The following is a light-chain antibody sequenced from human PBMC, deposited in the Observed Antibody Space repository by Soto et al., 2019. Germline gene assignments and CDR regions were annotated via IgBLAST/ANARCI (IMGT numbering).Light chain of an antibody. V-gene: IGKV3-15*01. CDR3: QQYHNWPMT. CDR1: QSVSSN. J-gene: IGKJ5*01. Sequence: EIVMTQSPATLSVSPGERATLSCRASQSVSSNLAWYQQKPGQAPRLLIYGASTRATGIPARFSGSGSGTDFTLTISSLEPEDFAVYYCQQYHNWPMTFGQGTRLEI. CDR2: GAS.